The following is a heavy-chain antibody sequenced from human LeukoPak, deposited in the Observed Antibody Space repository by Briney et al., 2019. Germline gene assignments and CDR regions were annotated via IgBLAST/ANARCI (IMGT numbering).Heavy chain of an antibody. CDR2: VYSSGST. CDR3: TRDMEYPGAGFDL. V-gene: IGHV4-39*07. Sequence: PSETLSLTCTVSGDSISRSSYFWAWIRQPPGKGLEWIGSVYSSGSTYYNPSLRSQITISVDTSKNQFSLKLTSVSAADTAMYYSTRDMEYPGAGFDLWGQRIPVTVSS. J-gene: IGHJ4*02. D-gene: IGHD2/OR15-2a*01. CDR1: GDSISRSSYF.